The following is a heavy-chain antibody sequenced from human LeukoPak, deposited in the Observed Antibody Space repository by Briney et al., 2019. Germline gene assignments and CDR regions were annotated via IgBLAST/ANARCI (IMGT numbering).Heavy chain of an antibody. CDR2: TYASGTT. D-gene: IGHD3-3*01. J-gene: IGHJ4*02. CDR1: GGSISSDF. Sequence: TSSETLSLTCSVSGGSISSDFWSWIRQPPGKGLELIGFTYASGTTYYNPSLKKRVTISVHGSKNQFSLNLSSATAADTAVYYCAGGYDFWGQGTLVTVSS. V-gene: IGHV4-4*09. CDR3: AGGYDF.